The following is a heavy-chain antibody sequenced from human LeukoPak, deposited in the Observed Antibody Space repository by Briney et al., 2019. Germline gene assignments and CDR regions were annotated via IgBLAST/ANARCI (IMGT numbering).Heavy chain of an antibody. CDR1: GYTFTSYY. Sequence: ASVKVSCKASGYTFTSYYMHWVRQAPGQGLEWMGMINPSGGSTSYAQKFQGRVTMTRDTSTSTVYMELSSLRSEDTAVYYCARDLEGSSFTWIQSSTPHAFDYWGQGILVTVSS. D-gene: IGHD5-18*01. V-gene: IGHV1-46*01. CDR3: ARDLEGSSFTWIQSSTPHAFDY. J-gene: IGHJ4*02. CDR2: INPSGGST.